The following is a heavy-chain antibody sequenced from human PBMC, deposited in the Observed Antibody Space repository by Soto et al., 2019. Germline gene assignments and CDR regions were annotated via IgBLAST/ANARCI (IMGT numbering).Heavy chain of an antibody. J-gene: IGHJ6*02. CDR1: GFTFSSYS. V-gene: IGHV3-21*01. CDR2: ISSSSSYI. D-gene: IGHD2-2*02. Sequence: GGSLRLSCAASGFTFSSYSMNWVRQAPGKGLEWVSSISSSSSYIYYADSVKGRFTISRDNAKNSLYLQMNSLRAEDTAVYYCARDRRVVVVPAAISYYYYGMDVWGQGTTVTVSS. CDR3: ARDRRVVVVPAAISYYYYGMDV.